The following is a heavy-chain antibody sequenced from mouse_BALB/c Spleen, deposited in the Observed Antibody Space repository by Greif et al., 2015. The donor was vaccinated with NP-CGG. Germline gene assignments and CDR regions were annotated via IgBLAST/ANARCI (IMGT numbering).Heavy chain of an antibody. CDR3: ACLRLLGDYAMDY. CDR1: GFNIKDTY. Sequence: VQLQQSGAELVKPGASVKLSCTASGFNIKDTYMHWVKQRPEQGLEWIGRIDPANGNTKYDPKFQGKATITADTSSNTAYLQLSSLTSEDTAVYYCACLRLLGDYAMDYWGQGTSVTVSS. J-gene: IGHJ4*01. V-gene: IGHV14-3*02. D-gene: IGHD1-2*01. CDR2: IDPANGNT.